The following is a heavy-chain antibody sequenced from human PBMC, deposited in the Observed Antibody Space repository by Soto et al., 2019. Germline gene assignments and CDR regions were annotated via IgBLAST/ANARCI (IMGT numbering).Heavy chain of an antibody. V-gene: IGHV3-74*01. CDR2: INSDGTRT. Sequence: PGGSLRLSCAASGFTFSNYWMHWVRQAPGKGLVWVSRINSDGTRTNYADSVKGRFTISRDNAENTLYLQMNSLTAEDTAVYYCARVAVGYYYMDVWGKGTTVTVS. CDR1: GFTFSNYW. J-gene: IGHJ6*03. CDR3: ARVAVGYYYMDV.